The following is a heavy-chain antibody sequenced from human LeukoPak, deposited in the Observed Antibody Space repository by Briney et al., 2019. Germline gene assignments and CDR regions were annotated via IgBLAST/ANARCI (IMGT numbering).Heavy chain of an antibody. D-gene: IGHD6-6*01. J-gene: IGHJ5*02. CDR3: ARDGPYSTSATHPP. Sequence: GGSLRLSCAASGFTFSSSWMSWVRQAPGKGLEWVANIKQDGSEKYYVGSVKGRFTISRDNAKNSLYLQMDSLRAEDTAVYHCARDGPYSTSATHPPWGQGTLVTVSS. CDR2: IKQDGSEK. V-gene: IGHV3-7*03. CDR1: GFTFSSSW.